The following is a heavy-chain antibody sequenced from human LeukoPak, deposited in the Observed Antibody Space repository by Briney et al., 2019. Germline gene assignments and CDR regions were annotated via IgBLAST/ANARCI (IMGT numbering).Heavy chain of an antibody. CDR2: ISAYNGNT. Sequence: ASVTVSCTASGYTFTSYGISWVRQAPGQGLEWMGWISAYNGNTNYAQKLQGRVTMTTDTSTSTAYMELRSLRSDDTAVYYCARDLPPFKFTIFGVVIGYWGQGTLVTVSS. V-gene: IGHV1-18*01. CDR3: ARDLPPFKFTIFGVVIGY. D-gene: IGHD3-3*01. CDR1: GYTFTSYG. J-gene: IGHJ4*02.